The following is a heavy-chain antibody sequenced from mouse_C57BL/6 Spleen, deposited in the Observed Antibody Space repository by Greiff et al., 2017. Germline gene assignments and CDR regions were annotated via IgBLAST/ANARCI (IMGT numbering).Heavy chain of an antibody. CDR1: GYTFTDYE. J-gene: IGHJ3*01. CDR2: IDPETGGT. D-gene: IGHD2-1*01. Sequence: VKLMESGAELVRPGASVTLSCKASGYTFTDYEMHWVKQTPVHGLEWIGAIDPETGGTAYNQKFKGKAILTADKSSSTAYMELRSLTSEDSAVYYCTRSYYGNYGWFAYWGQGTLVTVSA. CDR3: TRSYYGNYGWFAY. V-gene: IGHV1-15*01.